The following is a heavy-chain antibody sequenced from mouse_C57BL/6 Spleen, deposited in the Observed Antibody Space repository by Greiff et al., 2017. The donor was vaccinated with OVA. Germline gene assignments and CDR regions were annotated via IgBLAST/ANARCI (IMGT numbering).Heavy chain of an antibody. CDR1: GYTFTDYE. CDR3: TRGGALYDGYHFDY. CDR2: IAPETGGT. D-gene: IGHD2-3*01. V-gene: IGHV1-15*01. J-gene: IGHJ2*01. Sequence: VQLQQSGAELVRPGASVTLSCKASGYTFTDYEMHWVKQTPVHGLEWIGAIAPETGGTAYNQKFKGKAILTADKSSSTAYMELRSLTSEDSAVYYCTRGGALYDGYHFDYWGQGTTLTVSS.